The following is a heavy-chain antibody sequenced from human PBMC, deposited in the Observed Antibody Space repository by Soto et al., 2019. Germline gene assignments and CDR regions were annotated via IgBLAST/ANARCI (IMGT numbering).Heavy chain of an antibody. CDR2: ISSSSSYI. CDR3: AAIVVVPARRNAFDI. D-gene: IGHD2-2*01. J-gene: IGHJ3*02. CDR1: GLTFSSYS. Sequence: GGSLRLSCAASGLTFSSYSMNWVRQAPGKGLEWVSSISSSSSYIYYADSVKGRFTISRDNAKNSLYLQMDSLRAEDTAVYYCAAIVVVPARRNAFDIWGQGTMVTVSS. V-gene: IGHV3-21*01.